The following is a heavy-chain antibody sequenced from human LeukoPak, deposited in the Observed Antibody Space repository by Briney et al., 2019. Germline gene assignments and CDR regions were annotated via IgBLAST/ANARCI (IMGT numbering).Heavy chain of an antibody. Sequence: PGGSLRLSCAASGFIFSSYPMSWVRQAPGKGLEWVSAISGTAENTYYADSVKGRFSISRDNSRNTVHLQMNSQRPEDTAVYYCANQRGGFWGQGTLVTVSS. CDR1: GFIFSSYP. CDR2: ISGTAENT. CDR3: ANQRGGF. D-gene: IGHD3-10*01. V-gene: IGHV3-23*01. J-gene: IGHJ4*02.